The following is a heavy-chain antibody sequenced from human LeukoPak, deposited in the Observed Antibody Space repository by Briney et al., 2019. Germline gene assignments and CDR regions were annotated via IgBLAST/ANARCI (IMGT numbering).Heavy chain of an antibody. Sequence: ASVKVSCKASGYTFTSYGISWVRQAPRQGLEWMGWISAYNGNTNYTQKLQGRVTMTTDTSTSTAYMELRSLRSDDTAVYYCARITYDFWGLNWFDPWGQGTLVTVSS. CDR1: GYTFTSYG. CDR2: ISAYNGNT. J-gene: IGHJ5*02. D-gene: IGHD3-3*01. CDR3: ARITYDFWGLNWFDP. V-gene: IGHV1-18*01.